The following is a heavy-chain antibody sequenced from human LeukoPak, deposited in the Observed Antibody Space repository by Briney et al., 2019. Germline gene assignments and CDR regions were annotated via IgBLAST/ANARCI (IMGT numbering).Heavy chain of an antibody. Sequence: GGSLRLSCAASGFTFSNYWMNWVRQAPGKGLEWVANIKQDGSEKHYVGSVKGRFTISRDNAENSLFLQMNSLRAEDTAVYYCARGSGPADSSSWYRYYYYYGMDVWGQGTTVTASS. CDR3: ARGSGPADSSSWYRYYYYYGMDV. V-gene: IGHV3-7*01. CDR1: GFTFSNYW. J-gene: IGHJ6*02. CDR2: IKQDGSEK. D-gene: IGHD6-13*01.